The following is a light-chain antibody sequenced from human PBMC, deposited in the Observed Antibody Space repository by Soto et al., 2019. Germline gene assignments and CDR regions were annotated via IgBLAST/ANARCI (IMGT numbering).Light chain of an antibody. J-gene: IGKJ1*01. Sequence: DIALTQSPGTLSFSPGDRAILSCRASQSVNSGSLAWYQQRPGQAPRLLIYGATIRATGIPDKFSGSGSGTDFTLTISRLEPEDFEVYYCQQYGSSVRTFGQGTKVEIK. CDR3: QQYGSSVRT. CDR2: GAT. CDR1: QSVNSGS. V-gene: IGKV3-20*01.